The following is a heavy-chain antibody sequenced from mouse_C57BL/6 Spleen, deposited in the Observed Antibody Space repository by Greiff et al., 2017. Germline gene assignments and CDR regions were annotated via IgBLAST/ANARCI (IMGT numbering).Heavy chain of an antibody. CDR2: ISYDGSH. CDR1: GYSITSGYY. V-gene: IGHV3-6*01. J-gene: IGHJ2*01. D-gene: IGHD4-1*01. CDR3: ARLTGTHYFDY. Sequence: DVKLEESGPGLVKPSQSLSLTCSVTGYSITSGYYWNWIRQFPGNKLEWMGYISYDGSHNYNPSLKNRISITRDTSKNQFFLKLNSVTTEDTATYDCARLTGTHYFDYWGQGTTLTVSS.